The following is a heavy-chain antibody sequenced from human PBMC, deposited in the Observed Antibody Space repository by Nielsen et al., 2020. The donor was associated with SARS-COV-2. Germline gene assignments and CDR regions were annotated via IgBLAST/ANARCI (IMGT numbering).Heavy chain of an antibody. CDR2: IYYSGST. V-gene: IGHV4-39*07. CDR1: GGSISSSSYY. CDR3: ARGTTYYDYVWGSYRPTPLPDFDY. Sequence: SETLSLTCTVSGGSISSSSYYWGWIRQPPGKGLEWIGSIYYSGSTYYNPSLKSRVTISVDTSKNQFSLKLSSVTAADTAVYYCARGTTYYDYVWGSYRPTPLPDFDYWGQGTLVTVSS. D-gene: IGHD3-16*02. J-gene: IGHJ4*02.